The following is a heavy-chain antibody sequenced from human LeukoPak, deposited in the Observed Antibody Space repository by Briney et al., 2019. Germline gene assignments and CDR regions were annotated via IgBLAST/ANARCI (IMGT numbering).Heavy chain of an antibody. CDR3: ATHRAATTRLRYYYYMDV. J-gene: IGHJ6*03. CDR1: GGSISSTYY. CDR2: IYYDGST. D-gene: IGHD1-26*01. Sequence: SETLSLTCTVSGGSISSTYYWGCIRQPPGKGLEWIASIYYDGSTYYNPSLKSRVAISIDTSKNQFSLTLTSVIAADTAVYYCATHRAATTRLRYYYYMDVWGKGTTVTVSS. V-gene: IGHV4-39*07.